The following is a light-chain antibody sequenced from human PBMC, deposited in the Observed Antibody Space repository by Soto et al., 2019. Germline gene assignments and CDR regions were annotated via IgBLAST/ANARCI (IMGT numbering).Light chain of an antibody. CDR2: KSS. CDR3: KHNNSYSWP. CDR1: QSISSW. V-gene: IGKV1-5*03. Sequence: DIQMTQSPSTLSASVGDRVTITCRASQSISSWLAWYQQKPGKAPKLLIHKSSSLASGVPSRFSGSGSGTESTLTISSRQPDNFAPNSCKHNNSYSWPFGQGPRWRSN. J-gene: IGKJ1*01.